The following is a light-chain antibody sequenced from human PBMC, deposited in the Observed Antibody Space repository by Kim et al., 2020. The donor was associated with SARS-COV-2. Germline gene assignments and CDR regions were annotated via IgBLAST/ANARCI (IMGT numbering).Light chain of an antibody. Sequence: EIVLTQSPATLYLSPGERATLSCRASQSVGNSLAWFQQKPGQAPRLLIFETSNRATGIPARFSGSGSGTAFTLTIRSLEPEDFAVYYCQQRYNWPLTFGGGTKVDIK. V-gene: IGKV3-11*01. CDR3: QQRYNWPLT. CDR1: QSVGNS. J-gene: IGKJ4*01. CDR2: ETS.